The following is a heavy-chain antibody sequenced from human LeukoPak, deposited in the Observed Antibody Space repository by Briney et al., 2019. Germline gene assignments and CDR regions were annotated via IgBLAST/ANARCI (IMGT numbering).Heavy chain of an antibody. CDR3: ASDNYDSSGYYYAFDI. V-gene: IGHV1-69*05. CDR1: GGTFSSYA. D-gene: IGHD3-22*01. Sequence: GASVKVSCKASGGTFSSYAISWVRQAPGQGLEWMGRIIPIFGTANYAQKFQGRVTITTDESTSTAYMELSSLRSEDTAVYYCASDNYDSSGYYYAFDIWGQGTMVTVSS. J-gene: IGHJ3*02. CDR2: IIPIFGTA.